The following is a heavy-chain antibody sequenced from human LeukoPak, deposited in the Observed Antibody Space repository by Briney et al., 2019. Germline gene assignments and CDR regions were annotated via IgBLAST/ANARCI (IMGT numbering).Heavy chain of an antibody. V-gene: IGHV4-39*01. CDR1: GGSISSTNYY. Sequence: PSETLSLTCAVSGGSISSTNYYWGWIRQPPGKGLEWIGSIYYSGTTYYNPSLKSRVTISVDTSKNQFSLKLSSVTAADTAVYYCARFEAAYDYIWGSYHSTCVDYWGQGTLVTVSS. CDR3: ARFEAAYDYIWGSYHSTCVDY. J-gene: IGHJ4*02. D-gene: IGHD3-16*02. CDR2: IYYSGTT.